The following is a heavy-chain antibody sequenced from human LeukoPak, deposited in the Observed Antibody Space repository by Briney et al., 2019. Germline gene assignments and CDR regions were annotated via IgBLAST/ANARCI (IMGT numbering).Heavy chain of an antibody. Sequence: SETLSLTCAVYGGSFSGYYWSWIRQPPGKGLEWIGEINHRGSTNYNPSLKSRVTISVDTSKNQFSLKLSSVTAADTAVYYCARGLIVGAPDYWGQGTLVTVSS. CDR3: ARGLIVGAPDY. CDR2: INHRGST. D-gene: IGHD1-26*01. CDR1: GGSFSGYY. V-gene: IGHV4-34*01. J-gene: IGHJ4*02.